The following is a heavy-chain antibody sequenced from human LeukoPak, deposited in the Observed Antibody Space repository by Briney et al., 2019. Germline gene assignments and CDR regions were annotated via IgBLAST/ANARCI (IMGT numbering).Heavy chain of an antibody. CDR1: AYSFTPYA. CDR3: ARDRPLGYCSSTSCSPDY. J-gene: IGHJ4*02. Sequence: ASVKVSCKTSAYSFTPYAMHWVRQAPGQGLEWMGWISAYNGNTNYAQKLQGRVTMTTDTSTSTAYMELRSLRSDDTAVYYCARDRPLGYCSSTSCSPDYWGQGTLVTVSS. V-gene: IGHV1-18*01. D-gene: IGHD2-2*01. CDR2: ISAYNGNT.